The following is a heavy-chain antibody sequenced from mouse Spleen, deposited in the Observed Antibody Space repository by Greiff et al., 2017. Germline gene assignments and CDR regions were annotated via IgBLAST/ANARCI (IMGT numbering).Heavy chain of an antibody. V-gene: IGHV1-50*01. CDR2: IDPSDSYT. D-gene: IGHD1-1*02. J-gene: IGHJ2*01. Sequence: QVQLQQPGAELVKPGASVKLSCKASGYTFTSYWMQWVKQRPGQGLEWIGEIDPSDSYTNYNQKFKGKATLTVDTSSSTAYMQLSSLTSEDSAVYYCARVQDGSYFDYWGQGTTLTVSS. CDR1: GYTFTSYW. CDR3: ARVQDGSYFDY.